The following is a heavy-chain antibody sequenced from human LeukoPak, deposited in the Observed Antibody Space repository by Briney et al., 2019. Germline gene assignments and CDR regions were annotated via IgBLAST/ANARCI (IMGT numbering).Heavy chain of an antibody. V-gene: IGHV1-8*01. Sequence: GASVKVSCKASGYTFTSYDINWVRQATVQGLEWMGWIYPNNGGTSYAQKFQGRVTMTRDTSISTAYMELSGLRSEDTAVYYCYRMGYCSSTSCPPHDAFDVWGQGTMVTVSS. D-gene: IGHD2-2*01. J-gene: IGHJ3*01. CDR2: IYPNNGGT. CDR1: GYTFTSYD. CDR3: YRMGYCSSTSCPPHDAFDV.